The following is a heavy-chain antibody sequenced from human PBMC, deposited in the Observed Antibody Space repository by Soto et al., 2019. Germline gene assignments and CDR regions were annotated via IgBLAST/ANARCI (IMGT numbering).Heavy chain of an antibody. J-gene: IGHJ4*02. CDR1: GFTFSSYG. CDR2: IWYDGSNK. Sequence: QVQLVESGGGVVQPGRSLRLSCAASGFTFSSYGMHWVRQAPGKGLEWVAVIWYDGSNKYYADSVKGRFTISRDNSKNTLYLQMNSLRAEDTAVYYCARTVVVGNLVDWGQGTLFTVSS. CDR3: ARTVVVGNLVD. D-gene: IGHD2-15*01. V-gene: IGHV3-33*01.